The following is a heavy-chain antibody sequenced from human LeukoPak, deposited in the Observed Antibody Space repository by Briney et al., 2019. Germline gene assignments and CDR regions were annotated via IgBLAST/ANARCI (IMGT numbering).Heavy chain of an antibody. V-gene: IGHV1-18*01. CDR3: AGDKSSGSYWFDP. CDR1: GYTFTSYG. J-gene: IGHJ5*02. CDR2: ISAYNGNT. D-gene: IGHD6-19*01. Sequence: ASVKVSCKASGYTFTSYGISWVRQAPGQGLEWTGWISAYNGNTNYAQNLQGRVTMTTDTSTSTTYMELRSLRSDDTAVYYCAGDKSSGSYWFDPWGQGTLVTVSS.